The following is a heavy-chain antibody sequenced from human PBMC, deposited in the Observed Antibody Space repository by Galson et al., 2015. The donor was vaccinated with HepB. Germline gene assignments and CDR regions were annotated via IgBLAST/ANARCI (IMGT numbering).Heavy chain of an antibody. CDR3: ARGSQDTSAWYGHDFFDY. V-gene: IGHV1-2*02. Sequence: SVKVSCKASGSTFADYYLHWVRQAPGQGLEWMGWINPDSSGTNYAQRFQGRVTMTRDTSISTAYMELSRLRSDDSAVYYCARGSQDTSAWYGHDFFDYWGQRTLVTVSS. D-gene: IGHD6-19*01. J-gene: IGHJ4*02. CDR2: INPDSSGT. CDR1: GSTFADYY.